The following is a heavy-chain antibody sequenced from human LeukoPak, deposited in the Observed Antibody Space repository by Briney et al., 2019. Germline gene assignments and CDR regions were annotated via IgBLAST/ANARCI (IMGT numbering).Heavy chain of an antibody. J-gene: IGHJ5*02. CDR1: GFTFSSYA. CDR2: ISYDGSNK. V-gene: IGHV3-30*04. Sequence: GGSLRLSCAASGFTFSSYAIHWVRQAPGKGLEWVAVISYDGSNKNYADSVKGRFSISRDNSKNTLYLQMNSLRPEDTAVYYCARGSHRIEYRRSAAFDPWGQRTLVTVSS. CDR3: ARGSHRIEYRRSAAFDP. D-gene: IGHD6-6*01.